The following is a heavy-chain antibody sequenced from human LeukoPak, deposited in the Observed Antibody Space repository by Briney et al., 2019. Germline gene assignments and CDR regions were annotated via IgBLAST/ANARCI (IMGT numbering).Heavy chain of an antibody. CDR1: GVTVTSSY. CDR3: ARGNTGYNSNWGRDFDC. V-gene: IGHV3-66*01. J-gene: IGHJ4*02. CDR2: IYSGGDI. D-gene: IGHD4-11*01. Sequence: PGGSLRLSCEVSGVTVTSSYMSWVRQAPGKGLEWVSVIYSGGDIYYADSVKGRFTVSRDNSKSTLYLQMNSLRAEGTAVYYCARGNTGYNSNWGRDFDCWGQGTLVTVSS.